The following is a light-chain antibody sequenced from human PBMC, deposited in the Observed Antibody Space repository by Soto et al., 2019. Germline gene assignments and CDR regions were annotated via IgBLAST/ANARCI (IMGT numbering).Light chain of an antibody. J-gene: IGKJ1*01. CDR2: AAT. V-gene: IGKV3-15*01. CDR1: QSVTSN. CDR3: QQYNNWPRT. Sequence: EIGLTQSPGTLSLSPGERATLSCRASQSVTSNYLAWYQQQPGQAPRRLIYAATSRATGIPARFSGSGSGTEFTLTISSLQSEDFAVYYCQQYNNWPRTFGQGTKVDIK.